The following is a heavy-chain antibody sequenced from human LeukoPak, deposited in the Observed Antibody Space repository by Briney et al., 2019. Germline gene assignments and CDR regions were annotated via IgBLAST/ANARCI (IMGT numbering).Heavy chain of an antibody. D-gene: IGHD3-10*01. CDR3: ARDPLWFGELHAFDI. CDR2: IKQDGSEK. CDR1: GFTFSSYW. V-gene: IGHV3-7*01. J-gene: IGHJ3*02. Sequence: GGSLRLSCAASGFTFSSYWMSWVRQAPGKGLEWVANIKQDGSEKYSVDSVKGRFTISRDNAKNSLYLQMNSLRAEDTAVYYCARDPLWFGELHAFDIWGQGTMVTVSS.